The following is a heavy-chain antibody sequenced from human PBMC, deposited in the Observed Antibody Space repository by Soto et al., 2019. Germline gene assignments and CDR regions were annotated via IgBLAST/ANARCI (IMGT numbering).Heavy chain of an antibody. CDR1: GYTFTSYY. D-gene: IGHD2-2*01. CDR2: INPSGGST. V-gene: IGHV1-46*01. J-gene: IGHJ6*02. CDR3: ARSVYFRSASSYGTRYYGMDV. Sequence: ASVKVSCKASGYTFTSYYMHWVRQAPGQGLEWMGIINPSGGSTSYAQKFQGRVTMTRDTSTSTVYMELSSLRSEDTAVYYCARSVYFRSASSYGTRYYGMDVWGQGTTVTVSS.